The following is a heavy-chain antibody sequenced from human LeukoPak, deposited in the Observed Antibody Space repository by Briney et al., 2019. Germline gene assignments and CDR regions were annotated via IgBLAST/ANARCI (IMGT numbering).Heavy chain of an antibody. CDR1: GGTFSSYA. D-gene: IGHD6-19*01. CDR3: ARAGYSSGWYGGYFDY. J-gene: IGHJ4*02. CDR2: IIPIFGTA. V-gene: IGHV1-69*05. Sequence: SVKVSCKASGGTFSSYANSWVRQAPGQGLEWMGGIIPIFGTANYAQKFQGRVTITTDESTSTAYMELSSLRSEDTAVYYCARAGYSSGWYGGYFDYWGQGTLVTVSS.